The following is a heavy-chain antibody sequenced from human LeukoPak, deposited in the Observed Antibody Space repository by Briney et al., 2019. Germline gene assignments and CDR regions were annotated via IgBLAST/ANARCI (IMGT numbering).Heavy chain of an antibody. CDR2: IYSGGGT. CDR1: GGSISGYY. J-gene: IGHJ4*02. CDR3: ARHLSGSYSFDY. Sequence: SETLSLTCAAYGGSISGYYWSWIRQPPGEGLEWIGQIYSGGGTIYNPSLKSRVTFSLDTSKKQLSLKLTSVTAADTAVYYCARHLSGSYSFDYWGQGTLVTVSS. V-gene: IGHV4-34*01. D-gene: IGHD1-26*01.